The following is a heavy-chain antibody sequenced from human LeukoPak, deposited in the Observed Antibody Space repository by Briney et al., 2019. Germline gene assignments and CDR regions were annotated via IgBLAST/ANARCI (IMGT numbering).Heavy chain of an antibody. CDR2: IIPIFSTA. V-gene: IGHV1-69*05. J-gene: IGHJ3*02. CDR1: GGTFSSYA. Sequence: EASVKVSCKASGGTFSSYAISWVRQTPGQGLEWMGGIIPIFSTANYAQKFQGRVTITTDESTSTAYMELSSLRSEDTAVYYCARDDYYDSSGYYTAFDIWGQGTMVTVSS. D-gene: IGHD3-22*01. CDR3: ARDDYYDSSGYYTAFDI.